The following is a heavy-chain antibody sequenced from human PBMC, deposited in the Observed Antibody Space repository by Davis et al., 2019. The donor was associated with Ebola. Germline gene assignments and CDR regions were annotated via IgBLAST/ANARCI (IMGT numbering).Heavy chain of an antibody. CDR2: ISYDGSNK. CDR3: AREPVSYYDILTGYFDY. J-gene: IGHJ4*02. V-gene: IGHV3-30-3*01. Sequence: GESLKISCAASGFTFSSYAMHWVRQAPGKGLEWVAVISYDGSNKYYADSVKGRFTISRDNSKNTLYLQMNSLRAEDTAVYYCAREPVSYYDILTGYFDYWGQGTLVTVSS. D-gene: IGHD3-9*01. CDR1: GFTFSSYA.